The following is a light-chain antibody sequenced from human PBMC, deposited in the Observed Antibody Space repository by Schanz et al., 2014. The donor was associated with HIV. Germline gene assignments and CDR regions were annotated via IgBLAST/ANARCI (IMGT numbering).Light chain of an antibody. J-gene: IGKJ4*01. Sequence: EIVLTQSPGSLSLSPGGRATLSCGASQRLSSSYLAWYQQKRDQPPRLVIYATSTRAAGIPDRFSGSGSGTDFTLTISRLEPEDFAVYFCQYFGNSGGTFGGGTKVDFK. V-gene: IGKV3-20*01. CDR2: ATS. CDR3: QYFGNSGGT. CDR1: QRLSSSY.